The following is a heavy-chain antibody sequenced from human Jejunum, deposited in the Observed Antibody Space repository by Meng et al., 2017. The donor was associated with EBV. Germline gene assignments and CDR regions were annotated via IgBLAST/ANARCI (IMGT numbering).Heavy chain of an antibody. CDR2: IIRILDTE. V-gene: IGHV1-69*01. CDR1: GATFSTYA. J-gene: IGHJ4*02. CDR3: ARGGADCSRTSCWGGFDH. D-gene: IGHD2-2*01. Sequence: QMKRGYSGAEGKKPGSSVKVSCKASGATFSTYAINWVRQAPGQGLEWMGGIIRILDTEKYAQRFQGRVTITADASTNTAYLELSSLTSEDTAVYYCARGGADCSRTSCWGGFDHWGQGTLVTVSS.